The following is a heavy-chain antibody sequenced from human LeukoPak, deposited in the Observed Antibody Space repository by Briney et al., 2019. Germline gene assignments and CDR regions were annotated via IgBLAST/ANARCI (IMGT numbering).Heavy chain of an antibody. V-gene: IGHV4-59*01. CDR2: IYHSGST. J-gene: IGHJ5*02. Sequence: SETLSLTCTVSGGSISGYYWSWIRQPPGKALEWIAYIYHSGSTNYNPSLQSRVTISVDTSKNQFSLKLSSVTAADTAVYYCARGDNHFYDSNGYTWFDPWGQGTLVTVSS. CDR3: ARGDNHFYDSNGYTWFDP. D-gene: IGHD3-22*01. CDR1: GGSISGYY.